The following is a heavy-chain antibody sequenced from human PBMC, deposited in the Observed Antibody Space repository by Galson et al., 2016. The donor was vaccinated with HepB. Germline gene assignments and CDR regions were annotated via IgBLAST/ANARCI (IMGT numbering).Heavy chain of an antibody. Sequence: PALVKPTQTLTLTCTFSGFSFTTDGVAVAWLRQSPEKAPEWLALIYWSDDKRYSPSLRSRLTISKDTSKNQVVLTMTNMDPVDTATYFCAHRARGCGSAWSKDFDSWGQGALVTVSS. CDR3: AHRARGCGSAWSKDFDS. D-gene: IGHD6-13*01. J-gene: IGHJ4*02. CDR2: IYWSDDK. CDR1: GFSFTTDGVA. V-gene: IGHV2-5*01.